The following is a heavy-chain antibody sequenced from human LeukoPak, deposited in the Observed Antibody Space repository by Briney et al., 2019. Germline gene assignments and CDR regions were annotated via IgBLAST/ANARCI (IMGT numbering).Heavy chain of an antibody. CDR2: IYYSGST. CDR1: GGSISSGDYY. D-gene: IGHD2-2*01. Sequence: PSETLSLTCTVSGGSISSGDYYWSWIRQPPGKGLEWIGYIYYSGSTYYNPSLKSRVTISVDTSKNQFSLKLSSVTAADTAVYYCAGTPIVVVPAAIPGWFDPWGQGTLVTVSS. J-gene: IGHJ5*02. CDR3: AGTPIVVVPAAIPGWFDP. V-gene: IGHV4-30-4*01.